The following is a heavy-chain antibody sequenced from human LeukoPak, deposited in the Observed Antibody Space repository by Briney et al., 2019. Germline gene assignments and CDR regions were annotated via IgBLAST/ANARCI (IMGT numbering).Heavy chain of an antibody. V-gene: IGHV4-34*01. J-gene: IGHJ5*02. Sequence: PSEALSLTCAVYGGSFSGYYWSWIRQPPGKGLEWIGEINHSGSTNYNPSLKSRVTISVDTSKNQFSLKLSSVTAADTAVYYCARGRWFDPWGQGTLVTVSS. CDR1: GGSFSGYY. CDR2: INHSGST. CDR3: ARGRWFDP.